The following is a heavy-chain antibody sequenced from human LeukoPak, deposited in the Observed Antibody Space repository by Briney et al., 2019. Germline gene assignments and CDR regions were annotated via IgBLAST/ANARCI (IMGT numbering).Heavy chain of an antibody. Sequence: PSETLSLTCAVSGYFIRSSNWWGWIRQPPGKGLDWIGYIYYDGSIFYNPSLRSRVTMSVDTSKNQFSLRLNSVTAVDTAVYYCASKPDSRNWFDPWGQGTLVIVSS. J-gene: IGHJ5*02. D-gene: IGHD6-13*01. CDR3: ASKPDSRNWFDP. V-gene: IGHV4-28*05. CDR1: GYFIRSSNW. CDR2: IYYDGSI.